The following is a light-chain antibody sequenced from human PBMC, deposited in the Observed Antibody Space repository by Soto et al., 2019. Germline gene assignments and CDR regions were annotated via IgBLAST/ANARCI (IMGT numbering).Light chain of an antibody. J-gene: IGKJ1*01. V-gene: IGKV3-15*01. CDR3: QQYNNWPRT. Sequence: EIVLTQSHGTLSLSPVERANLXYRASQSVSSNLAWYQQKPGQAPRLLIYGASTRATGIPARFSGSGSGTEFTLTISSLQSEDFAVYYCQQYNNWPRTFGQGTKVDNK. CDR1: QSVSSN. CDR2: GAS.